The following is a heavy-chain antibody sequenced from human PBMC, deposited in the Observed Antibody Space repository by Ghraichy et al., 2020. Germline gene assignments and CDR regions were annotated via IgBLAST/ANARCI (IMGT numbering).Heavy chain of an antibody. V-gene: IGHV3-23*01. CDR1: GFTFSSYA. CDR2: ISGSGGST. CDR3: AKSLGELSYYYYYYGMDV. Sequence: SCAASGFTFSSYAMSWVRQAPGKGLEWVSAISGSGGSTYYADSVKGRFTISRDNSKNTLYLQMNSLRAEDTAVYYCAKSLGELSYYYYYYGMDVWGQGTTVTVSS. D-gene: IGHD3-16*02. J-gene: IGHJ6*02.